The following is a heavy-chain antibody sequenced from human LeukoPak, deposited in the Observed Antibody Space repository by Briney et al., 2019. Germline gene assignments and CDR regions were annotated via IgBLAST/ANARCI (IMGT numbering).Heavy chain of an antibody. CDR2: IYSGGST. CDR1: GFTVSSNY. CDR3: ASPVRATRQNDAFDI. J-gene: IGHJ3*02. Sequence: GGSLRLSCAASGFTVSSNYMSWVRQAPGKGLEWVSVIYSGGSTYYADSVKGRFTISRDNSKNTLYLQMNSLRAEDTAVYYCASPVRATRQNDAFDIWGQGTMVTVSS. D-gene: IGHD1-26*01. V-gene: IGHV3-53*01.